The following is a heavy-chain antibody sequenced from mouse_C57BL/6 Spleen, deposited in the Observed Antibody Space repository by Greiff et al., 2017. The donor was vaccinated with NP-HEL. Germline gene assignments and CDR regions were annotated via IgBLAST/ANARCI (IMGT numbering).Heavy chain of an antibody. CDR3: TRALITIGRYFDY. V-gene: IGHV5-9-1*02. J-gene: IGHJ2*01. Sequence: DVHLVESGEGLVKPGGSLKLSCAASGFTFSSYAMSWVRQTPEKRLEWVAYISSGGDYIYYADTVKGRFTISRDNARNTLYLQMSSLKSEDTAMYYCTRALITIGRYFDYWGQGTTLTVSS. D-gene: IGHD1-1*02. CDR2: ISSGGDYI. CDR1: GFTFSSYA.